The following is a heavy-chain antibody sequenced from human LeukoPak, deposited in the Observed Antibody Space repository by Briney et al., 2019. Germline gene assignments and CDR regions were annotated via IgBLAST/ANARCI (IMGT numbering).Heavy chain of an antibody. CDR2: INQSAST. CDR1: GGSFSGYY. J-gene: IGHJ5*02. Sequence: SETLSLTCAVYGGSFSGYYWSWVRQPPGKGLGWIGEINQSASTKHNPSLKSRVTISLDTSKNQFSVRLTSVTAADTAVYYCARYPEREKWLSTWGQGTLVTVSS. V-gene: IGHV4-34*01. D-gene: IGHD5-12*01. CDR3: ARYPEREKWLST.